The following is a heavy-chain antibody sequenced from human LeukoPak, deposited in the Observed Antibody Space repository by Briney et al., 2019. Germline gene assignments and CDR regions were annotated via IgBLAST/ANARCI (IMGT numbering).Heavy chain of an antibody. CDR1: GFRFNNYA. CDR3: AREVYSYALDPLDL. CDR2: ISKDGIQE. Sequence: QSGGSLRLSCAASGFRFNNYAMHWVRQPPGTGLEWVAVISKDGIQEYYADSVKGRFTISRDNSKNTLYLQMNSLRSEDTAVYYCAREVYSYALDPLDLWGQGTMVTVSS. V-gene: IGHV3-30*04. J-gene: IGHJ3*01. D-gene: IGHD5-18*01.